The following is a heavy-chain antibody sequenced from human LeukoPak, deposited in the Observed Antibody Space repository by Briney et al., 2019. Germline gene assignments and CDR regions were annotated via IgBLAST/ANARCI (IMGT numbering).Heavy chain of an antibody. V-gene: IGHV5-51*01. CDR3: ARECSSTSCYPGFDY. Sequence: GESLKISCKGSGYSFTGYWIGWVRQMPGKGLEWMGIIYPGDSDTRYSPSFQGQVTISADKSITTAYLQWSSPKASDTARDYCARECSSTSCYPGFDYWGQGTLVTVSS. CDR1: GYSFTGYW. D-gene: IGHD2-2*01. CDR2: IYPGDSDT. J-gene: IGHJ4*02.